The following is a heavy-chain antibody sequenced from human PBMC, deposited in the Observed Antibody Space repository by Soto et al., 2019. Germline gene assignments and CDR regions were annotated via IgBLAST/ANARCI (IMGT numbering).Heavy chain of an antibody. V-gene: IGHV2-26*01. J-gene: IGHJ4*02. CDR3: ARIRFGSSWFYYFDY. D-gene: IGHD6-13*01. CDR2: IFSNDEK. Sequence: QVTLKESGPVLVKPTETLTLTCTVSGFSLSNARMGVSWIRQPPGKALEWLAHIFSNDEKSYSTSLKSRLTSSKDTSKSQVVLNMTNMDPVDTATYYCARIRFGSSWFYYFDYWGQGTLVTVSS. CDR1: GFSLSNARMG.